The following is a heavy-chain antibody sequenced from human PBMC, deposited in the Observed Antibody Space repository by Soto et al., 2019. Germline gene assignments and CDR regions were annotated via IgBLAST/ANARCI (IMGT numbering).Heavy chain of an antibody. V-gene: IGHV4-39*01. J-gene: IGHJ4*02. CDR1: GDSINSRGYY. D-gene: IGHD3-22*01. CDR3: ARHYDYYFDSPFDY. CDR2: IYSSGSP. Sequence: QLQLQESGPGLVKPSETLSLTCTVSGDSINSRGYYWGWIRQPPGKGLEWIGSIYSSGSPHYSPSLDSRVTISVDPSKNQFSLKLTSVTAADTGVYFCARHYDYYFDSPFDYWGPGTLVTVSS.